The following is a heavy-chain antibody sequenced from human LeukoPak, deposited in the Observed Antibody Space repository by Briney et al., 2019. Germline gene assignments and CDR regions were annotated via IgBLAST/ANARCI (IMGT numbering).Heavy chain of an antibody. Sequence: SETLSLTCTVSGGSISSYYWSWIRQPPGKGLEWIWYIYYSGSTNYNPSLKSRVTISVDTSKNQFSLKLSSVTAADTAVYYCARAAGVDYDSSGYHDYWGQGTLVTVSS. CDR1: GGSISSYY. V-gene: IGHV4-59*01. D-gene: IGHD3-22*01. J-gene: IGHJ4*02. CDR2: IYYSGST. CDR3: ARAAGVDYDSSGYHDY.